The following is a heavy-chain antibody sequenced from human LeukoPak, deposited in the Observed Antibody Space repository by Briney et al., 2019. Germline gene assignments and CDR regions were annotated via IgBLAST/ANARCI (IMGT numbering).Heavy chain of an antibody. D-gene: IGHD3-3*01. CDR3: AKDHDFWSGYDYYYYMDV. CDR2: INPNSGDT. CDR1: GYTFTGYY. J-gene: IGHJ6*03. V-gene: IGHV1-2*02. Sequence: ASVKVSCKASGYTFTGYYMHWVRQAPGQGLEWMGWINPNSGDTNYAQKFQGRVTMTRDTSISTAYMELSRLRSDDTAVYYCAKDHDFWSGYDYYYYMDVWGKGTTVTVSS.